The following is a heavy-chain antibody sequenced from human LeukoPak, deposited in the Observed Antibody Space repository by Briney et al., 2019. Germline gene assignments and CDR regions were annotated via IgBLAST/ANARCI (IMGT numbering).Heavy chain of an antibody. D-gene: IGHD6-13*01. Sequence: SETLSLTCTVSGGSISSYYWSWIRQPPGKGLEWTGYIYYSGSTNYNPSLKSRVTISVDTSKNQFSLKLGSVTAADTAVYYCARSGSSWRRFDPWGQGALVTVSS. V-gene: IGHV4-59*01. CDR3: ARSGSSWRRFDP. J-gene: IGHJ5*02. CDR1: GGSISSYY. CDR2: IYYSGST.